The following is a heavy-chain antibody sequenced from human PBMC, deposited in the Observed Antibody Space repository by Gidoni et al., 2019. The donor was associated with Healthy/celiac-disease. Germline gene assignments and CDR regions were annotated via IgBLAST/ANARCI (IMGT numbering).Heavy chain of an antibody. CDR1: GFNFSSYA. CDR2: ISCSGGST. V-gene: IGHV3-23*01. D-gene: IGHD5-12*01. CDR3: AKDHVMATIRDYYYSYGMDV. J-gene: IGHJ6*02. Sequence: EVQLLESGGGLVQPGESLRLSCAASGFNFSSYAMNWVRQAPGKGLEWVSAISCSGGSTSYADSVKGLFTSSRDNSKNTLYLQMNSLRAEDTAVYYCAKDHVMATIRDYYYSYGMDVWGQGTTVTVSS.